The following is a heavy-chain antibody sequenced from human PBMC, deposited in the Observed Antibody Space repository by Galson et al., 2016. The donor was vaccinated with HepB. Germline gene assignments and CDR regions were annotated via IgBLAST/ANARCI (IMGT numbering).Heavy chain of an antibody. D-gene: IGHD3-3*01. J-gene: IGHJ6*02. CDR1: GFSFSSYA. Sequence: SLRLSCAASGFSFSSYAMHWVRQAPGKGLEWVAVISYDGNNIYNADSVKGRFTISRDNSKNTLYLQMNSRRPEDRDVYYGSLDGVLLSLWSGPDQSPNYYGMDVWGQGTTVTVSS. CDR2: ISYDGNNI. V-gene: IGHV3-30*04. CDR3: SLDGVLLSLWSGPDQSPNYYGMDV.